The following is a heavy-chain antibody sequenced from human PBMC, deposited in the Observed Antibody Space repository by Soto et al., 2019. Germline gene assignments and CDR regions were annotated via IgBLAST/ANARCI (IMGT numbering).Heavy chain of an antibody. Sequence: GASVRFSCKASGYTFTGYYMHWVRQAPGQVLECMVWINPNSGFTNYXXKFQVWVXXTRDTSISIAXMELSXLRSDDTAVYYCARSAFDIWCQGTMVTVS. CDR3: ARSAFDI. J-gene: IGHJ3*02. CDR1: GYTFTGYY. CDR2: INPNSGFT. V-gene: IGHV1-2*04.